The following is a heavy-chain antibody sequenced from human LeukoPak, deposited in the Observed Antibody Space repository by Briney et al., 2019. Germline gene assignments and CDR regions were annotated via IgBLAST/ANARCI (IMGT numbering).Heavy chain of an antibody. D-gene: IGHD5-12*01. CDR1: GFTFSSYG. J-gene: IGHJ6*03. CDR2: ISGSGGST. V-gene: IGHV3-23*01. Sequence: GGSLRLSCAASGFTFSSYGMSWVRQAPGKGLEWVSAISGSGGSTYYADSVKGRFTISRDNSKNTLYLQMNSLRAEDTAVYYCARSLSEYSGYEPRRGYYYYMDVWGKGTTVTVSS. CDR3: ARSLSEYSGYEPRRGYYYYMDV.